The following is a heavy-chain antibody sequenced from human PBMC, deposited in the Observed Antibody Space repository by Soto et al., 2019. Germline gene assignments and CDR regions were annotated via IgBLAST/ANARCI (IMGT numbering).Heavy chain of an antibody. Sequence: SETLSLTCTVSGGPISSYYWSWIRQPPGKGLAWIGYIYYSGSTNYNPSLKSRVTISVDTSKNQFSLKLSSVTAADTAVYYCARGQSGVVANDAFDIWDQGTMVTVSS. D-gene: IGHD3-3*01. CDR1: GGPISSYY. CDR3: ARGQSGVVANDAFDI. V-gene: IGHV4-59*01. CDR2: IYYSGST. J-gene: IGHJ3*02.